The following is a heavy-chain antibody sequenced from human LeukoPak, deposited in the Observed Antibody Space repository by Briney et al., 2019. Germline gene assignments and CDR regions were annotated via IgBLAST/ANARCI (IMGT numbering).Heavy chain of an antibody. CDR3: ARGFRGDNFDY. CDR2: MYHSGST. J-gene: IGHJ4*02. CDR1: GYSISSAYY. Sequence: SETLSLTCSVSGYSISSAYYWGWIRQPPGKGLGWIGTMYHSGSTNYNPSLKSRVTISVDTSKNQFSLKLSSVTAADTAVYFCARGFRGDNFDYWGQGTLVTVSS. V-gene: IGHV4-38-2*02. D-gene: IGHD7-27*01.